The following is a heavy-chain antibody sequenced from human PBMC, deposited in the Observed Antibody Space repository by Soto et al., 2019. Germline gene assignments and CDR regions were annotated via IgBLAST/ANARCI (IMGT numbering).Heavy chain of an antibody. CDR1: GGTFSSYA. Sequence: SVKVSCKASGGTFSSYAISWVRQAPGQGLEWMGGIIPIFGTANYAQKFQGRVTITADESTSTAYMELSSLRSEDTAVYYCARAGIVVVPAAIGGSYYYYYGMDVWGQGTTVTVSS. CDR3: ARAGIVVVPAAIGGSYYYYYGMDV. D-gene: IGHD2-2*02. CDR2: IIPIFGTA. V-gene: IGHV1-69*13. J-gene: IGHJ6*02.